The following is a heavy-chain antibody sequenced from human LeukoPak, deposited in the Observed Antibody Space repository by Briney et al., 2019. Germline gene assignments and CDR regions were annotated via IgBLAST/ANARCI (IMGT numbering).Heavy chain of an antibody. D-gene: IGHD4-11*01. Sequence: GRSLRLSCAASGFTFSSYGMHWVRQAPGKGLEWVAVIWYDGSNKYYADSVKGRFTISRDNSKNTLYLQMNSLRAEDTAVYYCAREGGFYSRYNWFDPWGQGTLVTVSS. CDR1: GFTFSSYG. V-gene: IGHV3-33*01. CDR3: AREGGFYSRYNWFDP. CDR2: IWYDGSNK. J-gene: IGHJ5*02.